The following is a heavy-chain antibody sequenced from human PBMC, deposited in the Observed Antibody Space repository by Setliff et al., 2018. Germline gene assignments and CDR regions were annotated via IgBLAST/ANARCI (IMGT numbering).Heavy chain of an antibody. CDR2: IHHRGST. V-gene: IGHV4-39*01. CDR1: GGSISSSNYY. D-gene: IGHD3-3*01. CDR3: ARHFRSSKVQFLEYLTDYYFDS. Sequence: PSETLSLTCTVSGGSISSSNYYWGWIRQPPGKGLEWIGSIHHRGSTYYNPSLKSRVTISVDTSNNHFSLKLSSVTAADTAVYYCARHFRSSKVQFLEYLTDYYFDSWGQGTLVTVSS. J-gene: IGHJ4*02.